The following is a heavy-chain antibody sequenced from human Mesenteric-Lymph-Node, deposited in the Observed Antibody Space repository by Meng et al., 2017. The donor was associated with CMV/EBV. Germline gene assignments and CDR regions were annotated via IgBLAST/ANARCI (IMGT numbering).Heavy chain of an antibody. Sequence: GESLKISCAASGFTFSIYWMTWVRQAPGKGLEWVANIKEDGSEKYYVDSVKGRFTISRDNAKNSLYLQMNSLRAEDTAVYYCARVGATKGGDYWGQGTLVTVSS. D-gene: IGHD1-26*01. J-gene: IGHJ4*02. CDR3: ARVGATKGGDY. CDR1: GFTFSIYW. V-gene: IGHV3-7*03. CDR2: IKEDGSEK.